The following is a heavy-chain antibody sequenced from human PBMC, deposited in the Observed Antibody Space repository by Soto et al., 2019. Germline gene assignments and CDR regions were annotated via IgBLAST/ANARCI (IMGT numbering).Heavy chain of an antibody. CDR1: GFTFSSYG. CDR3: AKDQGYYDFWSGYGPPFDY. D-gene: IGHD3-3*01. V-gene: IGHV3-30*18. CDR2: ISYDGSNK. Sequence: PGGSLRLSCAASGFTFSSYGMHWVRQAPGKGLEWVAVISYDGSNKYYADSVKGRFTISRDNSKNTLYLQMNSLRAEDTAVYYCAKDQGYYDFWSGYGPPFDYWGQGTLVTVSS. J-gene: IGHJ4*02.